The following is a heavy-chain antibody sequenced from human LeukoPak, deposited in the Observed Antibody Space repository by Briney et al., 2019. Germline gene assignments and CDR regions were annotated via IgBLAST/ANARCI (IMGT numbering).Heavy chain of an antibody. D-gene: IGHD3-3*01. J-gene: IGHJ5*01. CDR3: ARRITIFGDGNWFDF. V-gene: IGHV5-51*01. Sequence: GESLKISCKGSGYSFTHYWIGWVRQMPGKGLEWMGLIYPGDSDTRYSPSFQGQVTISADKSISTAYLQWSSLKASDTAMYYCARRITIFGDGNWFDFWGQGTLVTASS. CDR2: IYPGDSDT. CDR1: GYSFTHYW.